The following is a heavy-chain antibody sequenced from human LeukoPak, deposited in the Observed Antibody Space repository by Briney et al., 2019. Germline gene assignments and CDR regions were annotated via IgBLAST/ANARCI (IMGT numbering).Heavy chain of an antibody. J-gene: IGHJ4*02. Sequence: GGSLRLSCAASGFTFDDYAMHWVRQAPGKGLEWVSGISWNSGSIGYADSVKGRFTISRDNSKNTLYLQMNSLRAEDTAVYYCARDQRGSYSYFDYWGQGTLVTVSS. CDR3: ARDQRGSYSYFDY. CDR2: ISWNSGSI. CDR1: GFTFDDYA. V-gene: IGHV3-9*01. D-gene: IGHD1-26*01.